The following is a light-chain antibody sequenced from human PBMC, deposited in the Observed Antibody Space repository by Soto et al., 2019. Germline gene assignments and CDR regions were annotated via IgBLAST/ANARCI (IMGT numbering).Light chain of an antibody. V-gene: IGKV3-15*01. CDR2: GAS. Sequence: EIVMTQSPGTLSLSPGERATLSCRASQSVSSNLAWYQQKPGQAPRLLIYGASTRATGIPARFSGSGSGTEFTLTISSLQSEDFAVYYCQQYYNWPPITFGQGTRLEIK. CDR3: QQYYNWPPIT. CDR1: QSVSSN. J-gene: IGKJ5*01.